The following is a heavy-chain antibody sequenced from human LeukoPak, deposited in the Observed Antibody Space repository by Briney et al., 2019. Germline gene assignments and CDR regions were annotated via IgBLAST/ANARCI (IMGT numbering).Heavy chain of an antibody. CDR1: GFTFSSYG. Sequence: GGSLRLSCAASGFTFSSYGMHWVRQAPGKGLEWVAFIRYDGSNKYYADSVKGRFTISRDNSKNTLYLQMNSLRAEDTAVYYCATHSGTPGGGGTFDIWGQGAMVTVSS. J-gene: IGHJ3*02. D-gene: IGHD2-15*01. CDR2: IRYDGSNK. V-gene: IGHV3-30*02. CDR3: ATHSGTPGGGGTFDI.